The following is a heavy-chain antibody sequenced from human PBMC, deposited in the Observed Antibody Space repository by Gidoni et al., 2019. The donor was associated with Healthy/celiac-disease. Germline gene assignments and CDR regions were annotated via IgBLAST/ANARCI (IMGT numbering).Heavy chain of an antibody. CDR3: AKDMGPREGGSPGYGMDV. Sequence: EVQLVESGGGLVQPGRSLRLSCAASGFTFDDYAMHWVRQAPGKGLEWVSGISWNSGSIGYADSVKGRFTISRDNAKNSLYLQMNSLRAEDTALYYCAKDMGPREGGSPGYGMDVWGQGTTVTVSS. V-gene: IGHV3-9*01. CDR1: GFTFDDYA. D-gene: IGHD1-26*01. CDR2: ISWNSGSI. J-gene: IGHJ6*02.